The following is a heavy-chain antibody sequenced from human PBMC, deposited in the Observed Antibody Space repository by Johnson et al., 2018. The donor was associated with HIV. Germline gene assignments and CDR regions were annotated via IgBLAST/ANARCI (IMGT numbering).Heavy chain of an antibody. CDR3: ARGGISWFYDAFDI. Sequence: MLLVESGGGVVQPGGSLRLSCAASGFTFSSYDMHWVRQATGKGLEWVSAIGTAGDTYYPGSVKGRFTISRDNSKNTLYLQMGSLRAEDMAVYYCARGGISWFYDAFDIWGQGTMVTVSS. V-gene: IGHV3-13*01. CDR2: IGTAGDT. J-gene: IGHJ3*02. D-gene: IGHD6-13*01. CDR1: GFTFSSYD.